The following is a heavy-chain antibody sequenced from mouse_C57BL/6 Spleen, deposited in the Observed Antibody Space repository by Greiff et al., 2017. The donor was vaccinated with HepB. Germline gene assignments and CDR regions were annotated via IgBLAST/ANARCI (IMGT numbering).Heavy chain of an antibody. V-gene: IGHV5-17*01. CDR1: GFTFSDYG. Sequence: EVKLQESGGGLVKPGGSLKLSCAASGFTFSDYGMHWVRQAPEKGLEWVAYISSGSSTIYYADTVKGQFTISRDNAKNTLFLQMTSLRSEDTAMYYCARPGDYGGHYAMDYWGQGTLVTVSA. J-gene: IGHJ3*01. CDR2: ISSGSSTI. D-gene: IGHD2-4*01. CDR3: ARPGDYGGHYAMDY.